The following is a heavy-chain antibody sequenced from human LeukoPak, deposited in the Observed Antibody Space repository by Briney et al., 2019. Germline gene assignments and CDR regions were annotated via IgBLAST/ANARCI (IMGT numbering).Heavy chain of an antibody. CDR2: TYYRSKWYN. J-gene: IGHJ6*02. D-gene: IGHD6-25*01. CDR1: GDSVSSNSAA. CDR3: ARGRRSYYGMDV. Sequence: SQTLSLTCAISGDSVSSNSAAWNWIRQYPSRGLEWLGRTYYRSKWYNDYAVSVISRITINPDTSKNQFSLQLNSVTPEDTAVYYCARGRRSYYGMDVWGQGTTVTVSS. V-gene: IGHV6-1*01.